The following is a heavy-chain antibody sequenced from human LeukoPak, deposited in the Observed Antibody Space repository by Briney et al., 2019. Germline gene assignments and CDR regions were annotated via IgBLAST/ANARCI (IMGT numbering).Heavy chain of an antibody. D-gene: IGHD6-19*01. V-gene: IGHV4-34*01. CDR1: GVSFSGYY. CDR3: AREVAVAGRNNWFDP. J-gene: IGHJ5*02. Sequence: PSETLSFTSAVYGVSFSGYYWSWIRQPPGKGREWSGEINHSGSTNYNPSLKSRVTISVDTSKNQFSLKLSSVTAADTAVYYCAREVAVAGRNNWFDPWGQGTLVTVSS. CDR2: INHSGST.